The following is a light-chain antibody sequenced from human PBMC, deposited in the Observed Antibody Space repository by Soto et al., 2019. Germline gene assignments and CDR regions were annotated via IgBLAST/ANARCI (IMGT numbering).Light chain of an antibody. CDR3: QQYGASPLYS. Sequence: EIVLTQSPGTLSLSPGERATVSCRASQSVSSSYLAWYQQKPGQAPRLLIYGASSRATGIPDRFSGSGSGTDFTLSISRLEPEDFAVYYCQQYGASPLYSFGQGTQLEIK. CDR1: QSVSSSY. J-gene: IGKJ2*03. V-gene: IGKV3-20*01. CDR2: GAS.